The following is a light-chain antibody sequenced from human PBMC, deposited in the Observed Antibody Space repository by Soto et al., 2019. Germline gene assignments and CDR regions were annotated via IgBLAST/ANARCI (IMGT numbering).Light chain of an antibody. CDR2: DAS. CDR1: QSFGTF. V-gene: IGKV3-11*01. CDR3: QQCNNWPQWT. Sequence: EIVLPHSPATLSLSPGERATLSCRASQSFGTFFAWYQQKPGQAPRLLIYDASNRATGIPPRFSGSGSGTDFTLTISSLEPEDFAVYYCQQCNNWPQWTFGRGTKVDIX. J-gene: IGKJ1*01.